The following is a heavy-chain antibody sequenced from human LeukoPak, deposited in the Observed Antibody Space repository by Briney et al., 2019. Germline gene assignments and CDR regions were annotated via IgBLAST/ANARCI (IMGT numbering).Heavy chain of an antibody. CDR3: ARDYSNYKKMYYFDY. J-gene: IGHJ4*02. CDR1: GFTFSSYG. Sequence: GGSLRLSCAASGFTFSSYGMHWVRQAPGKGLEWVAVISYDGSNKYYADSVKGRFTISRDNSKNTLYLQMNSLRAEDTAVYYCARDYSNYKKMYYFDYWGQGTLVTVSS. CDR2: ISYDGSNK. V-gene: IGHV3-30*03. D-gene: IGHD4-11*01.